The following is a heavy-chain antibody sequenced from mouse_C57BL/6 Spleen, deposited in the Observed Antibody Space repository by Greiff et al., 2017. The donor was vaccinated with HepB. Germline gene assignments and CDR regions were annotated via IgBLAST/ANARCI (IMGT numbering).Heavy chain of an antibody. V-gene: IGHV1-80*01. Sequence: VQLQQSGAELVKPGASVKISCKASGYAFSSYWMNWVKQRPGKGLEWIGQIYPGDGDTNYNGKFKGKATLTADKSSSTAYMQLSSLTSEDSAVYFCARRDYGYDGDYFDYWGQGTTLTVSS. CDR2: IYPGDGDT. CDR3: ARRDYGYDGDYFDY. D-gene: IGHD2-2*01. J-gene: IGHJ2*01. CDR1: GYAFSSYW.